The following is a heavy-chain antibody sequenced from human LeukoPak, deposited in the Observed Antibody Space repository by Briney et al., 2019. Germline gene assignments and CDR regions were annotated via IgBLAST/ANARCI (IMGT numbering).Heavy chain of an antibody. CDR2: IIPIFGTA. D-gene: IGHD4-17*01. CDR3: ARDRGTTVTTGKGGWFDP. V-gene: IGHV1-69*05. CDR1: GGTFSSYA. J-gene: IGHJ5*02. Sequence: GASVKVSCKASGGTFSSYAISWVRQAPGQGLEWMGRIIPIFGTANYAQKCQGRVTITTDESTSTAYMELSSLRSEGTAVYYCARDRGTTVTTGKGGWFDPWGQGTLVTVSS.